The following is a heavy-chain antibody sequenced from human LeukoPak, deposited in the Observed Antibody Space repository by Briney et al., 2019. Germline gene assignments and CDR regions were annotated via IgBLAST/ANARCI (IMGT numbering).Heavy chain of an antibody. CDR2: IISDASST. CDR3: ARGPLGTGEIDY. Sequence: GGSLRLSCAASGYTFSSYWMHWVRQAPGKGLFWVSRIISDASSTLYADSVKGRFTISRDNAKNTLYLQMNSLTVEDTGVYYRARGPLGTGEIDYWGQGPLVTVSS. J-gene: IGHJ4*02. V-gene: IGHV3-74*01. CDR1: GYTFSSYW. D-gene: IGHD7-27*01.